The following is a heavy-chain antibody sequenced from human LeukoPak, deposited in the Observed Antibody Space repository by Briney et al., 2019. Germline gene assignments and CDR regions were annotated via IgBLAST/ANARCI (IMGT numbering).Heavy chain of an antibody. J-gene: IGHJ6*02. CDR1: GGTFSSYA. Sequence: SVKVSCKASGGTFSSYAISWVRQAPGQGLEWMGGIIPIFGTANYAQKFQGRVTITSDESTSTAYMELSSLRSEDTAVYYCASINSGYSYGANYYGMDVWGQGTTVTVSS. CDR3: ASINSGYSYGANYYGMDV. CDR2: IIPIFGTA. V-gene: IGHV1-69*13. D-gene: IGHD5-18*01.